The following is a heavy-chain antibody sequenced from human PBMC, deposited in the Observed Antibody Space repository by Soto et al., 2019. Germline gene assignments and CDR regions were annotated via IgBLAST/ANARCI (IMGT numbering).Heavy chain of an antibody. CDR3: SSSSWFDP. V-gene: IGHV1-18*01. D-gene: IGHD6-6*01. CDR2: ISAYNGNT. CDR1: GYTFTSYG. Sequence: GASVKVSCKASGYTFTSYGISWVRQAPGQGLEWMGWISAYNGNTNYAQKLQGRVTMTTDTSTSTAYMDPVDTATYYCAHSSYSSSSWFDPWGQGTLVTVSS. J-gene: IGHJ5*02.